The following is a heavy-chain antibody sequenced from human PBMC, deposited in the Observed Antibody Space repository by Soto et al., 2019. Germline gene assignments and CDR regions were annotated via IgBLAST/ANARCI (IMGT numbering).Heavy chain of an antibody. J-gene: IGHJ6*02. CDR1: GDSVSSNSAA. D-gene: IGHD6-6*01. CDR2: TYYRSKWYY. CDR3: ARIHSSSSSDMDV. V-gene: IGHV6-1*01. Sequence: PSQTLSLTCAISGDSVSSNSAAWNWIRQSPSRGLEWLGRTYYRSKWYYGYAVSVKSRITIKADTSKNPFSLQLNSVTPEDTAVYYCARIHSSSSSDMDVWGQGTTVTVSS.